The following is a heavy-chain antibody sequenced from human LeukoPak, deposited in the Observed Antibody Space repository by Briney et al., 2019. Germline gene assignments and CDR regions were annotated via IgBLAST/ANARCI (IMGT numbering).Heavy chain of an antibody. V-gene: IGHV1-46*01. CDR3: AKEAGAFDY. CDR2: INPRDGST. J-gene: IGHJ4*02. D-gene: IGHD1-26*01. Sequence: ASVKVSCKASGYTFTSNYMDWVRQTPGQGLEWMGVINPRDGSTTYAQKFQGRVTLTRDTSTTTVHMELSSLTSEDTAVYYCAKEAGAFDYWGQGTLVTVSS. CDR1: GYTFTSNY.